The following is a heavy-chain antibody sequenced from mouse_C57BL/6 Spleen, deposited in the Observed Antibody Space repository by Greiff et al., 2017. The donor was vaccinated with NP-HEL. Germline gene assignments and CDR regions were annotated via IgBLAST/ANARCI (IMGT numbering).Heavy chain of an antibody. CDR2: IYPRSGNT. V-gene: IGHV1-81*01. CDR1: GYTFTSYG. Sequence: VQLQQSGAELARPGASVKLSCKASGYTFTSYGISWVKQRTGQGLEWIGEIYPRSGNTYYNEKFKGKATLTADKSSSTAYMELRSLTSEDSAVYFCARGMTTVVATKGWFAYWGQGTLVTVAA. CDR3: ARGMTTVVATKGWFAY. D-gene: IGHD1-1*01. J-gene: IGHJ3*01.